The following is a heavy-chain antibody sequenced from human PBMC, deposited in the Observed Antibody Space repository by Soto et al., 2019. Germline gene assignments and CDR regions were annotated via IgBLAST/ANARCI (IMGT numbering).Heavy chain of an antibody. CDR2: IYSGGST. CDR1: GFTVSSNY. D-gene: IGHD3-22*01. V-gene: IGHV3-53*02. Sequence: EVQLVETGGGLIQPGGSLRLSCAASGFTVSSNYMSWVRQAPGKGLEWVSVIYSGGSTYYADSVKGRFTIPRDNSKNTLYLQMNSLRAEDTAVYYCARARDSSGYYWIPNYYFDYWGQGTLVTVSS. J-gene: IGHJ4*02. CDR3: ARARDSSGYYWIPNYYFDY.